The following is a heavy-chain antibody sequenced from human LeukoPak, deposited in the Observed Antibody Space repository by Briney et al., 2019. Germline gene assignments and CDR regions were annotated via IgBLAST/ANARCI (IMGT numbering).Heavy chain of an antibody. D-gene: IGHD2-2*01. Sequence: GRSLRLSCAASGFTFSSYGMHWVRQAPGKGLEWVAVIWYDGSNKYYADSVKGRFTISRDNSKNTLYLQMNSLRAEDTAVYYCARDHCSSTSCYAYYYYGMDVWSKGTTVTVSS. CDR1: GFTFSSYG. CDR3: ARDHCSSTSCYAYYYYGMDV. J-gene: IGHJ6*04. CDR2: IWYDGSNK. V-gene: IGHV3-33*01.